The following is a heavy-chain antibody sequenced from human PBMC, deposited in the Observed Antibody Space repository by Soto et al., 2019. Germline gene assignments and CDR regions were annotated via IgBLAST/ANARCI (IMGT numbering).Heavy chain of an antibody. CDR1: GYTLTELS. V-gene: IGHV1-24*01. Sequence: GASVKVSCKVSGYTLTELSMHWVRQAPGKGLEWMGGFDPEDGETIYAQKFQGRVTMTEDTSTDTAYMELSSLRSEDTAVYYCARHYEDYDILTGPNRFDPWGQGTLVTVSS. D-gene: IGHD3-9*01. J-gene: IGHJ5*02. CDR2: FDPEDGET. CDR3: ARHYEDYDILTGPNRFDP.